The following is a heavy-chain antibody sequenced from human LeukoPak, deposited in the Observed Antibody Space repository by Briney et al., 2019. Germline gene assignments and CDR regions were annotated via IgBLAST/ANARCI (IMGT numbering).Heavy chain of an antibody. D-gene: IGHD1-26*01. Sequence: SETLSLTCTVSGYSINSGFYWGWIRPPPGKGLEWIGSIYHSGSTHYKSSLKSRVTISVDTSKNQLSLKLTAVTAADSAVYSCARGVGVTQGGAFDFWGQGTLVTVSS. V-gene: IGHV4-38-2*02. J-gene: IGHJ4*02. CDR3: ARGVGVTQGGAFDF. CDR1: GYSINSGFY. CDR2: IYHSGST.